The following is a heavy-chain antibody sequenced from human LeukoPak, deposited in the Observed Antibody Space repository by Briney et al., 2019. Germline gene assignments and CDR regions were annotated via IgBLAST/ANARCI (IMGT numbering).Heavy chain of an antibody. CDR3: ARGRPSDY. Sequence: ASVKVSCETSGYTFSDIVMSWVRQAPGQGLEWMGWISAYNGDTNYAHNLQGRVTMTTDTSTSTAYMELRSLRSDDTAVYYCARGRPSDYWGQGTLVTVSS. V-gene: IGHV1-18*01. CDR2: ISAYNGDT. CDR1: GYTFSDIV. J-gene: IGHJ4*02.